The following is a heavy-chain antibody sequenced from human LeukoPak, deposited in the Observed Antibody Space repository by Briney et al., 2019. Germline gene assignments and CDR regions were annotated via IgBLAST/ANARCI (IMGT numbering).Heavy chain of an antibody. D-gene: IGHD5/OR15-5a*01. V-gene: IGHV3-53*01. CDR3: TKGSAITPLAWFDP. J-gene: IGHJ5*02. CDR2: IYSGGST. Sequence: PGGSLRLSCAASGFTVSSNYMSWVRQAPGKGLEWVSVIYSGGSTYYADSVKGRFTISRDNSKNTLYLQMNSLRAEDTAVYYCTKGSAITPLAWFDPWGQGTLVTVSS. CDR1: GFTVSSNY.